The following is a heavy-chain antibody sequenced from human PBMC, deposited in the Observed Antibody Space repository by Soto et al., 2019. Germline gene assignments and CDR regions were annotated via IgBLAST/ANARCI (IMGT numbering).Heavy chain of an antibody. CDR1: GFSLSNARMG. D-gene: IGHD3-22*01. J-gene: IGHJ3*02. V-gene: IGHV2-26*01. CDR2: IFSNDEK. CDR3: ARIDRSGYYDAFDI. Sequence: GSGPTLVNPTETLTLTCTVSGFSLSNARMGVSWIRQPPGKALEWLAHIFSNDEKSYSTSLKSRLTISKDTSKSQVVLTMTNMDPVDTATYYCARIDRSGYYDAFDIWGQGTMVTVSS.